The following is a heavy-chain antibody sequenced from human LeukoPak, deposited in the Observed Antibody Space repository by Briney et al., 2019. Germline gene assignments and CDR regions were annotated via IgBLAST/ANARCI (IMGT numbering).Heavy chain of an antibody. CDR2: IILILGIA. V-gene: IGHV1-69*04. D-gene: IGHD1-26*01. CDR1: GGTFISYA. CDR3: AESYSAPCLKVFFDY. J-gene: IGHJ4*02. Sequence: ASVKVSCKASGGTFISYAISWVRQAPGQGVEWMGRIILILGIANYAQQFQGSVTITADKPTSTAYMELSSLRSEHTAVYYCAESYSAPCLKVFFDYWVQGTLVTVSS.